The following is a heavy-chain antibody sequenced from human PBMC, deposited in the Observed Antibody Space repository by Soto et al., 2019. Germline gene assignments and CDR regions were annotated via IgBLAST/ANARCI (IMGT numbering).Heavy chain of an antibody. V-gene: IGHV1-69*13. CDR1: GGTFSSYA. CDR3: ARGTVAGALYFDY. D-gene: IGHD6-19*01. CDR2: IIPIFGTA. Sequence: GASVKVSCKASGGTFSSYAISWVRQAPGQGLEWMGGIIPIFGTANYAQKFQGRVTITADESTSTAYMELSSLRSEDTAVYYCARGTVAGALYFDYWGQGTLVTVSS. J-gene: IGHJ4*02.